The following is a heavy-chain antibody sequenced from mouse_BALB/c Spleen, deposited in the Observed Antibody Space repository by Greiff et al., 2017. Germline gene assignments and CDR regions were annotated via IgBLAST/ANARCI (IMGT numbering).Heavy chain of an antibody. D-gene: IGHD2-1*01. CDR3: ASGNPLYAMDY. J-gene: IGHJ4*01. V-gene: IGHV1-80*01. Sequence: QVQLQQSGAELVRPGSSVKISCKASGYAFSSYWMNWVKQRPGQGLEWIGQIYPGDGDTNYNGKFKGKATLTADKSSSTAYMQLSSLTSEDSAVYFCASGNPLYAMDYWGQGTSVTVSS. CDR2: IYPGDGDT. CDR1: GYAFSSYW.